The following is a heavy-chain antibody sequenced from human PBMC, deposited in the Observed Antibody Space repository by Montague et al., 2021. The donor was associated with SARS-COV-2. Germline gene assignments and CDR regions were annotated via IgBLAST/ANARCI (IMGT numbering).Heavy chain of an antibody. CDR1: GGSVSSGSYY. V-gene: IGHV4-61*01. D-gene: IGHD3-3*01. J-gene: IGHJ6*02. CDR3: ARDPWRITIFGVVTRYGMDV. Sequence: SETLSLTCIVSGGSVSSGSYYWSWIRQPPGKGLEWIGYIYYSGRTNYNLSLKSRVTISVDTSKNQFSLKLSSVTAADTAVYYCARDPWRITIFGVVTRYGMDVRGQGATVTVSS. CDR2: IYYSGRT.